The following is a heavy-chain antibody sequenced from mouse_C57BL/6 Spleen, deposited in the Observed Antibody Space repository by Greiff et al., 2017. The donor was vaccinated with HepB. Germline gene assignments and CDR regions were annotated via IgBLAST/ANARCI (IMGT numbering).Heavy chain of an antibody. CDR2: INPGSGGT. D-gene: IGHD1-2*01. J-gene: IGHJ4*01. CDR3: ARAGDGSYAMDY. V-gene: IGHV1-54*01. CDR1: GYAFTNYL. Sequence: VKLMESGAELVRPGTSVKVSCKASGYAFTNYLIEWVKQRPGQGLEWIGVINPGSGGTNYNEKFKGKATLTADKSSSTAYMQLSSLTSEDSAVYFCARAGDGSYAMDYWGQGTSVTVSS.